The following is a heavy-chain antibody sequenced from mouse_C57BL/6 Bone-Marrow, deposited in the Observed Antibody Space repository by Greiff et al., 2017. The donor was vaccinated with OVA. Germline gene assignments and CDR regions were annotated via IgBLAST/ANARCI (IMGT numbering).Heavy chain of an antibody. CDR2: IYPGSGNT. V-gene: IGHV1-84*01. CDR3: ASRSSWVAY. CDR1: GYTFTDYY. J-gene: IGHJ3*01. Sequence: VQRVESGPELVKPGASVKISCKASGYTFTDYYINWVKQRPGQGLEWIGWIYPGSGNTRYNEKFKGKATLTVDTSTSTAYLQLSSLTSEDSAVHFCASRSSWVAYWGQGTLVTVSA.